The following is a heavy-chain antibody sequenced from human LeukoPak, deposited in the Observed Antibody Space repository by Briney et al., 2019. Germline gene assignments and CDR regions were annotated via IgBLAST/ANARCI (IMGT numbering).Heavy chain of an antibody. Sequence: PSQTLSLTCTVSGGSISSGSYYWSWIRQPAGKGLEWIGRIYTSGSTNYNPSLKSRVTISVDTSKNQFSLKLSSVTAADTAVYYCARDRGWELESWGQGTLVTVSS. D-gene: IGHD1-26*01. CDR3: ARDRGWELES. CDR1: GGSISSGSYY. CDR2: IYTSGST. V-gene: IGHV4-61*02. J-gene: IGHJ5*02.